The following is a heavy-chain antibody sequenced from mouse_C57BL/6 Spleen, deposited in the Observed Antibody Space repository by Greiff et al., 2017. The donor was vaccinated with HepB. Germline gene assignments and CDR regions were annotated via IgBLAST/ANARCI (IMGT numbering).Heavy chain of an antibody. J-gene: IGHJ2*01. CDR3: ARYYDYDGVFDF. Sequence: QVQLKESGAELARPGASVKLSCKASGYTFTSYGISWVKQSTGQGLEWIGEIYPRSGNTYYNEKFKGKATLTADKSSSTAYMELRSLTSEDSAVYFCARYYDYDGVFDFWGPGTTLTVSS. D-gene: IGHD2-4*01. V-gene: IGHV1-81*01. CDR2: IYPRSGNT. CDR1: GYTFTSYG.